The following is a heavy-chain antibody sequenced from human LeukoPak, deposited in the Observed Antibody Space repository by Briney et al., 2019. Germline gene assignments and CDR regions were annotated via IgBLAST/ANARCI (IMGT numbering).Heavy chain of an antibody. CDR2: IIPIFGTA. Sequence: SVKVSCKASGGTFSSYAISWVRQAPGQGLEWMGGIIPIFGTANYAQKFQGRATITADESTSTAYMELSRLRSDDTAVYYCARGYPYGSSGYAPHDAFDIWGQGTMVTVSS. CDR1: GGTFSSYA. CDR3: ARGYPYGSSGYAPHDAFDI. J-gene: IGHJ3*02. D-gene: IGHD3-22*01. V-gene: IGHV1-69*13.